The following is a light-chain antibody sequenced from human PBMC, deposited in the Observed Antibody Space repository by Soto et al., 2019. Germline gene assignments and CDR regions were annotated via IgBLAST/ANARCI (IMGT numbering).Light chain of an antibody. CDR2: DVS. J-gene: IGLJ1*01. CDR1: SSDVGAHDY. Sequence: QSVLPQPASVSGSPGQSITVSCTGTSSDVGAHDYVSWYQHHPGKAPKLMIYDVSYRPSGVSNRFSGSKSGNTASLTISGLQAEDEADYYCSSYTSSSTLVFGTGTKVTVL. V-gene: IGLV2-14*03. CDR3: SSYTSSSTLV.